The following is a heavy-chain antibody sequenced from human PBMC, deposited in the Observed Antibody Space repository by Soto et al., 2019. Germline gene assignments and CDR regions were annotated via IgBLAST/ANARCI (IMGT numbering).Heavy chain of an antibody. J-gene: IGHJ4*02. CDR1: GGNFGNFI. D-gene: IGHD3-10*01. Sequence: QVQLVQSGAEVKEPGSSVRVSCKASGGNFGNFIMNWVRQTPGQGLEWMGGIVPMLDTPTYAEKFKGRVRISATGSSSKPHRGLTSLRADDTGVYYCATHPGGGGYWGQGTLVTVSS. CDR2: IVPMLDTP. V-gene: IGHV1-69*01. CDR3: ATHPGGGGY.